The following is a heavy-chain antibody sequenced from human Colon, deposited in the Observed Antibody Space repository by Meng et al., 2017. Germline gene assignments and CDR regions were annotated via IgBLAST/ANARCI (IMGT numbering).Heavy chain of an antibody. CDR2: IYYSGTT. D-gene: IGHD4-17*01. CDR3: ARSTYGDYSRGVDY. V-gene: IGHV4-59*01. CDR1: GSSISSYY. Sequence: SETLSLTCTVSGSSISSYYWSWIRQPPGKGLEWIGYIYYSGTTNYNPSLKSRVTMLVDTSKNQFPLKLRSVTATNTAVYFCARSTYGDYSRGVDYWGQGTLVTVSS. J-gene: IGHJ4*01.